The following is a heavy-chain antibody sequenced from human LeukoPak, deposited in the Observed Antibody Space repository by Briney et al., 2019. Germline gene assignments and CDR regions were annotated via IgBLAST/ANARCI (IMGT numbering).Heavy chain of an antibody. D-gene: IGHD3-22*01. CDR2: IYSGGST. Sequence: GGSLRLSCAASGFTVSSNYMSWVRQAPGKGLEWVSVIYSGGSTYYADSVKGRFTISRDNSKNTLYLQMNSLRAEDTAVYYCARVNYDSSGYYYGVFDYWAREPWSPSPQ. CDR1: GFTVSSNY. J-gene: IGHJ4*02. CDR3: ARVNYDSSGYYYGVFDY. V-gene: IGHV3-53*01.